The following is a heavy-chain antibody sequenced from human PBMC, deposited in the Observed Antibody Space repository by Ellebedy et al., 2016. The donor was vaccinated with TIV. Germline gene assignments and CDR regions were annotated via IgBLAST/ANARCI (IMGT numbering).Heavy chain of an antibody. CDR1: GYTFTGYY. CDR2: INPNSGGT. J-gene: IGHJ3*02. Sequence: ASVKVSCXASGYTFTGYYMHWVRQAPGQGLEWMGWINPNSGGTNYAQKFQGRVTMTRDTSISTAYMELSRLRSDDTAVYYCARDRGGSTGDAFDIWGQGTMVTVSS. CDR3: ARDRGGSTGDAFDI. D-gene: IGHD1-26*01. V-gene: IGHV1-2*02.